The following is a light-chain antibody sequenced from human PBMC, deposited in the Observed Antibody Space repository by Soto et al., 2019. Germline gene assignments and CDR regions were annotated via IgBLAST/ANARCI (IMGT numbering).Light chain of an antibody. J-gene: IGLJ3*02. Sequence: QSVLTQPASVSGSPGQSITISCTGTSSDVGGYNYVSWYQQHPGKAPKLMIYEVSNRPSGVSNRFSGSKSGNTASLTISGLQAEDEADYYCSSYTRSSTQVFGGGTKLTVL. V-gene: IGLV2-14*01. CDR2: EVS. CDR3: SSYTRSSTQV. CDR1: SSDVGGYNY.